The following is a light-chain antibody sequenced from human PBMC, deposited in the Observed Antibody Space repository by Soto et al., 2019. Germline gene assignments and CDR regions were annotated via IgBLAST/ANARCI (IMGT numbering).Light chain of an antibody. Sequence: QSVLTQPPSVSASPGQKVTISCSGSSSNIGNNYLSWYQQLPGTAPKLLIYDNNKRPSGIPDRFSGSKSGTSATLGITGLQTGDEADYYCGTWDSSLSAEYVFGTGTKLTVL. CDR2: DNN. CDR3: GTWDSSLSAEYV. CDR1: SSNIGNNY. J-gene: IGLJ1*01. V-gene: IGLV1-51*01.